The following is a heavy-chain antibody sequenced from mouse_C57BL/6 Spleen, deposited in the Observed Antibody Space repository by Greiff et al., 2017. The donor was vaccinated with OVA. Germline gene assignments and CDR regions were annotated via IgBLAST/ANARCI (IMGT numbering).Heavy chain of an antibody. CDR3: ARDYDAPDY. CDR2: INPGSGGT. Sequence: QVQLQQSGAELVRPGPSVKVSCKASGYAFTNYLIEWVKQRPGQGLEWIGVINPGSGGTNYNEKFKGKATLTADKSSSTAYMQLSSLTSEDSAVYFCARDYDAPDYWGQGTLVTVSA. J-gene: IGHJ3*01. CDR1: GYAFTNYL. D-gene: IGHD2-3*01. V-gene: IGHV1-54*01.